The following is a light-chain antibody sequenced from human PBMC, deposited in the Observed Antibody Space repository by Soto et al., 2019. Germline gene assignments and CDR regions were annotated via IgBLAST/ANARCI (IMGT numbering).Light chain of an antibody. CDR1: QSISNY. CDR3: QHSYIVVPYT. Sequence: DIQLTQSPSPLSATLGDRVTITCRANQSISNYLHWYQQKPRKAPRLLIYAATTLQSGVPSRFSGSGSGTEFTLTISGLQPEDFATYYCQHSYIVVPYTFGPGTKLDIK. CDR2: AAT. J-gene: IGKJ2*01. V-gene: IGKV1-39*01.